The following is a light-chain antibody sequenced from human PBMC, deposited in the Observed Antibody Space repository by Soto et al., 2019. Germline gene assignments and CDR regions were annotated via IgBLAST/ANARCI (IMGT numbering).Light chain of an antibody. CDR1: QSISNH. CDR3: QQYYSYTCT. V-gene: IGKV1-39*01. CDR2: AAS. J-gene: IGKJ1*01. Sequence: DIQMTQSPSSLSASVEDRVIITCRASQSISNHLNWYQQKPGKAPKLLIFAASSLQSGVPSRFSGSRSGPDFTLNISSMQHEDFANYYCQQYYSYTCTFGQGTKVDIK.